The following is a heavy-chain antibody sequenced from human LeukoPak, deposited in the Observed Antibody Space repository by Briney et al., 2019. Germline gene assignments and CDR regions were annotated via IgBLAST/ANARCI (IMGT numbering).Heavy chain of an antibody. D-gene: IGHD3-22*01. CDR2: INHSGST. Sequence: SETLSLTCAVYGGSFSGYYWSWIRQPPGKGLEWIGEINHSGSTNYNPSLKSRVTISVDTSENQFSLKLSSVTAADTAVYYCARVADSSGSYYFDYWGQGTLVTVSS. CDR3: ARVADSSGSYYFDY. CDR1: GGSFSGYY. V-gene: IGHV4-34*01. J-gene: IGHJ4*02.